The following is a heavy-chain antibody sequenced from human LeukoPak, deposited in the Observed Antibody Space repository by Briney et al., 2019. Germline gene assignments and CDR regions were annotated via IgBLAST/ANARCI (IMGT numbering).Heavy chain of an antibody. CDR1: GYSFTSYW. CDR2: IYPGDSDA. D-gene: IGHD3-10*01. J-gene: IGHJ4*02. Sequence: GESLKISRKGSGYSFTSYWIGWVRQMPGKGLEWMGMIYPGDSDARYSPSFQGQVTISADKSISTAYLQWSSLRASDTAMYYCARRGYYGSGSYPYLGQGTLVTVSS. V-gene: IGHV5-51*01. CDR3: ARRGYYGSGSYPY.